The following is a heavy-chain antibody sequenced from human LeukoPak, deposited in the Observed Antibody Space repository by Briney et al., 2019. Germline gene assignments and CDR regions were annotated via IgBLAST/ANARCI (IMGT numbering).Heavy chain of an antibody. CDR3: ARSPVLRYSDWLSPFDY. CDR1: GYSFTSYW. CDR2: IYPGDSDT. J-gene: IGHJ4*02. V-gene: IGHV5-51*01. D-gene: IGHD3-9*01. Sequence: GESLKISCKGSGYSFTSYWIGWVRQMPGKGLEWMGIIYPGDSDTRYSPSFQGQVTISADKSISTAYVQWSSLKASDTAMYYCARSPVLRYSDWLSPFDYWGQGTLVTVSS.